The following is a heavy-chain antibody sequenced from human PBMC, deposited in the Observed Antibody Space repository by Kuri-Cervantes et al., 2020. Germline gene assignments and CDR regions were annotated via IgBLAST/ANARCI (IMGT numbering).Heavy chain of an antibody. CDR3: AKPRGYDILTGYYLMSFDY. CDR1: GFTFSSYA. D-gene: IGHD3-9*01. Sequence: GESLKISCAASGFTFSSYAMSWVRQAPGKGLEWVSAISGGGGSTYYADSVKGRFTISRDNSKNTLYLQMNSLRAEDTAVYYCAKPRGYDILTGYYLMSFDYWGQGTLVTVSS. J-gene: IGHJ4*02. CDR2: ISGGGGST. V-gene: IGHV3-23*01.